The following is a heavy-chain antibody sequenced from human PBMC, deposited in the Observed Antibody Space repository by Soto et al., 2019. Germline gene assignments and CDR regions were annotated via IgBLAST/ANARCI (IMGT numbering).Heavy chain of an antibody. V-gene: IGHV2-5*02. J-gene: IGHJ4*02. D-gene: IGHD4-4*01. CDR2: IYWDDDK. CDR1: GFSLSTYGVG. Sequence: SGPTLVKPTQTLTLTCTFSGFSLSTYGVGVGWIRQPPGKALEWLALIYWDDDKRYSPSLKSRLTITKDTSKSQVVLTMTSVDPVDTATYYCAHYSNSGRSFDYWGQGTLVTVSS. CDR3: AHYSNSGRSFDY.